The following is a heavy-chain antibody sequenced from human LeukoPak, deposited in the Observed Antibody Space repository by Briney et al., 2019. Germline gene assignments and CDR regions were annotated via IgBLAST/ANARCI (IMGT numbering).Heavy chain of an antibody. CDR2: IYSGGST. CDR3: AKDIVAGTNGGYFDN. D-gene: IGHD5-12*01. V-gene: IGHV3-53*01. CDR1: GFTVSSNY. Sequence: GGSLRLSCAASGFTVSSNYMSWVRQAPGKGLEWVSVIYSGGSTYYADSVKGRFTISRDNSKSTLYLQMNSLRAEDTAVYYCAKDIVAGTNGGYFDNWGQGTLVTVSS. J-gene: IGHJ4*02.